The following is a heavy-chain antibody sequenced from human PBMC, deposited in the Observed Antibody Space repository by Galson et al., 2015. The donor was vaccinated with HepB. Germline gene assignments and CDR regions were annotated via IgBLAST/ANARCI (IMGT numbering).Heavy chain of an antibody. D-gene: IGHD6-6*01. J-gene: IGHJ5*02. CDR2: IYWDDDK. CDR1: GFSLSTSGVG. V-gene: IGHV2-5*02. CDR3: AHRLPNSSSSPPNWSDP. Sequence: PALVKPTQTLTLTCTFSGFSLSTSGVGVGWIRQPPGKALEWLTLIYWDDDKRYSPSLKSRLTITKDTSKNQVVLTLTNMDPVDTATYYCAHRLPNSSSSPPNWSDPWGQGTLVTASS.